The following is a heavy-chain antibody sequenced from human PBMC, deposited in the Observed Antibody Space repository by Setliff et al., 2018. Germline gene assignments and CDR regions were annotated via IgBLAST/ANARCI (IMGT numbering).Heavy chain of an antibody. CDR3: ARRGYSHDSSDYNRRKVFDYFDF. V-gene: IGHV3-53*01. CDR1: GFAVSGAY. CDR2: IYGSGNT. Sequence: GGSLRLSCAGSGFAVSGAYMSWVRQAPGKGLEWVSIIYGSGNTAYTDSVKGRFTISRDTSKNTVYLQMNNVTVDDTAVYFCARRGYSHDSSDYNRRKVFDYFDFWGQGAQVTVSS. D-gene: IGHD3-22*01. J-gene: IGHJ4*02.